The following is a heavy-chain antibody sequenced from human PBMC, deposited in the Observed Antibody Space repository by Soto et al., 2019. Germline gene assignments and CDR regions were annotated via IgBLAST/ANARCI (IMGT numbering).Heavy chain of an antibody. V-gene: IGHV1-8*01. D-gene: IGHD2-2*01. J-gene: IGHJ5*02. CDR1: GYTFNIYD. CDR2: MNPNSGNT. CDR3: ARGRYCSSTSCYHLDNWFDP. Sequence: ASVEVSCKASGYTFNIYDINWVRQATGQGLGWMGWMNPNSGNTGYAQKFQGRVTMTRNTSISTAYMELSSLRSEDTAVYYCARGRYCSSTSCYHLDNWFDPWG.